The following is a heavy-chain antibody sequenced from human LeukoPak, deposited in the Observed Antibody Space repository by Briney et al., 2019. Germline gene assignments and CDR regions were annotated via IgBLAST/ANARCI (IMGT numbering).Heavy chain of an antibody. V-gene: IGHV3-30*02. D-gene: IGHD1-26*01. CDR3: AKGTIVGATVDAFDI. CDR1: GFTFSSYG. Sequence: GGSLRLSCAASGFTFSSYGMHWVRQAPGKGLEWVAFIRYDGSNKYYADSVKGRFTISRDNSKNTLYLQMNSLRSEDTAVYYCAKGTIVGATVDAFDIWGQGTMVTVSS. CDR2: IRYDGSNK. J-gene: IGHJ3*02.